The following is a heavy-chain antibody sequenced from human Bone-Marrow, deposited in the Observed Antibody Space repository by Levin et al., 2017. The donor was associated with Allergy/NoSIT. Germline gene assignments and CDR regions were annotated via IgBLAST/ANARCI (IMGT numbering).Heavy chain of an antibody. D-gene: IGHD3-9*01. J-gene: IGHJ4*02. CDR2: IYYSGSS. V-gene: IGHV4-39*01. CDR1: GGSITSGSYY. CDR3: ARHHDDFLSGYSYDFAY. Sequence: ESLKISCTVSGGSITSGSYYWGWIRQPPGKGLEWIGSIYYSGSSFYSPSLKSRVTISVDMSKNQFSLKLRPVTAADTAVYYCARHHDDFLSGYSYDFAYWGQGILVTVSS.